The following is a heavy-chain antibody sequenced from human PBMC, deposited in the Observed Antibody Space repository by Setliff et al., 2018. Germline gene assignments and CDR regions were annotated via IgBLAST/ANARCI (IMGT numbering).Heavy chain of an antibody. CDR2: INPHGTEK. Sequence: PGGSLRLSCTAYGLSYSNDWVSWVRQAPGKGLEWLASINPHGTEKYYADSVKGRFTISRDNAKNSLSLQMNNLRTEDTAVYYCFGAGTCSYWGQGTLVTVSS. D-gene: IGHD3-10*01. V-gene: IGHV3-7*01. CDR1: GLSYSNDW. CDR3: FGAGTCSY. J-gene: IGHJ4*02.